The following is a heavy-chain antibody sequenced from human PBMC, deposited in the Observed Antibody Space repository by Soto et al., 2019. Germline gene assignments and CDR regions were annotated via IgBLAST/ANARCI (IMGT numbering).Heavy chain of an antibody. CDR2: ISGSGGST. D-gene: IGHD3-9*01. Sequence: GGSLRLSCAASGFTFSSYAMSWVRQAPGKGLEWVSAISGSGGSTYYADSVKGRFTISRDNSKNTLYLQMNSLRAEDTAVYYCAKGSFGTLTRYHCDYWGQGTLVTVSS. CDR3: AKGSFGTLTRYHCDY. CDR1: GFTFSSYA. J-gene: IGHJ4*02. V-gene: IGHV3-23*01.